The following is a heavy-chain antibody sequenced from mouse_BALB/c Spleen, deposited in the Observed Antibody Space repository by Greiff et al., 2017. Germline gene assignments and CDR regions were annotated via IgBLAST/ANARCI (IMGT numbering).Heavy chain of an antibody. V-gene: IGHV5-6-5*01. CDR1: GFTFSSYA. Sequence: EVKVEESGGGLVKPGGSLKLSCAASGFTFSSYAMSWVRQTPEKRLEWVASISSGGSTYYPDSVKGRFTISRDNARNILYLQMSSLRSEDTAMYYCARDYGSSYPYYFDYWGQGTTLTVSS. D-gene: IGHD1-1*01. J-gene: IGHJ2*01. CDR2: ISSGGST. CDR3: ARDYGSSYPYYFDY.